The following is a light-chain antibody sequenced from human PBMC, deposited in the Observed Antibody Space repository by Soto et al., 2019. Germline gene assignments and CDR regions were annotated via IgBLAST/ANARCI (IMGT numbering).Light chain of an antibody. Sequence: QSVLTQPASVSGSPGQSITISCTGTSSVVGSYDLVSWYQQHPGKAPKLMIYEASERPSGVSNRFSGSKSGNTASLTISGLHAEDEADYYCCSYVGSTTFVFGTGTKVTVL. CDR1: SSVVGSYDL. V-gene: IGLV2-23*01. J-gene: IGLJ1*01. CDR2: EAS. CDR3: CSYVGSTTFV.